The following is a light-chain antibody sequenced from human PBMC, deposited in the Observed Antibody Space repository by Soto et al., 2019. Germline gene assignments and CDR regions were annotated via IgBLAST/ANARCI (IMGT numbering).Light chain of an antibody. CDR3: QQRGNWPXLT. V-gene: IGKV3-11*01. CDR1: QSVSSN. CDR2: GAS. Sequence: VLTQSPATLSLSPGARATLSCRASQSVSSNLAWYQQKPGQAPRLLIYGASTRATGIPARFSGSGSGTHFTLTINSLEPEDFAVYXCQQRGNWPXLTFGGGTKVDIK. J-gene: IGKJ4*01.